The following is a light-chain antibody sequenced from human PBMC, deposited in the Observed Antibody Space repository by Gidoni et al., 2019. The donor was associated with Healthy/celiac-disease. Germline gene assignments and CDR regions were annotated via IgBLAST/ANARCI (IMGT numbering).Light chain of an antibody. J-gene: IGLJ2*01. CDR1: SGSIASNY. CDR2: EDN. CDR3: QSYDSSNPYVV. V-gene: IGLV6-57*03. Sequence: NFLLPQPHSVSESPGNTLTISCTRSSGSIASNYVQWYQQRPGSAPTTVIYEDNQRPSGVPDRFSGSIDSSSNSASLTISGLKTEDEADYYCQSYDSSNPYVVFGGGTKMTVL.